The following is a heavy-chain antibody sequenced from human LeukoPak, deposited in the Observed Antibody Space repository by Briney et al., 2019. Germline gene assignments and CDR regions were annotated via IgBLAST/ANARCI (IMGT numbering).Heavy chain of an antibody. CDR2: ISRSSSTI. D-gene: IGHD1-26*01. CDR1: GFTFSSYS. Sequence: QPGGSLRLSCAASGFTFSSYSMIWVRQAPGKGLEWVSHISRSSSTIFYADSVKGRFTVSRDNAKNSLYLQMNSLRDEDTAVYYCARYSGVNSALDYWGQGTLVTVSS. CDR3: ARYSGVNSALDY. V-gene: IGHV3-48*02. J-gene: IGHJ4*02.